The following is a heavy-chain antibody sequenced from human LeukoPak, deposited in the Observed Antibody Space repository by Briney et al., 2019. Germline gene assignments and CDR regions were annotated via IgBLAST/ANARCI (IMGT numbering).Heavy chain of an antibody. Sequence: PSETLSLTCTVPGGSISSGGYYWSWIRQHPGKGLEWIGYIYYSGSTYYNPSLKSRVTISVDTSKNQFSLKLSSVTAADTAVYYCARVRCSGGSCYFAHFDYWGQGTLVTVSS. CDR3: ARVRCSGGSCYFAHFDY. J-gene: IGHJ4*02. CDR1: GGSISSGGYY. CDR2: IYYSGST. D-gene: IGHD2-15*01. V-gene: IGHV4-31*03.